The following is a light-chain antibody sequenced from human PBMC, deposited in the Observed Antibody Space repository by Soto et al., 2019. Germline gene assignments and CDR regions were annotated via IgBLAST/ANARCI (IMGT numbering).Light chain of an antibody. V-gene: IGKV3-20*01. Sequence: EILLTQSPATLSVSPGERATLSCRASQSVSSNLAWYQQKPGQAPRLLIYGASNRATGIPDRFSGSGSGTDFTLTITRLEPEDFAVYSCQQYGRSPFTFGPGTKVDIK. CDR2: GAS. CDR3: QQYGRSPFT. J-gene: IGKJ3*01. CDR1: QSVSSN.